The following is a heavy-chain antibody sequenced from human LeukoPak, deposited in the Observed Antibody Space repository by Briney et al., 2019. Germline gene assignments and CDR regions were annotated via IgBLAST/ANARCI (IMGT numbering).Heavy chain of an antibody. CDR2: ISYDASNK. J-gene: IGHJ4*02. Sequence: GRSLRLSCVASGFTLRSYGMHWVRQAPGKGLEWVAVISYDASNKYYADSVKGRFTISRDNSKNTLYLQMNSLRAEDTAVYYCAKSHGYSYGFDYWGQGTLVTVSS. D-gene: IGHD5-18*01. V-gene: IGHV3-30*18. CDR3: AKSHGYSYGFDY. CDR1: GFTLRSYG.